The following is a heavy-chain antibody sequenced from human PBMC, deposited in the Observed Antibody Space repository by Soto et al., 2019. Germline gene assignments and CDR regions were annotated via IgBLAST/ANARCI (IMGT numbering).Heavy chain of an antibody. J-gene: IGHJ4*02. Sequence: SETLSLTCTVSGGSISSDYWSWTRQPPGKGLEWIGYIYYSGSTNYNPSLKSRVTISVDTSKNQFSLKLSSVTAADTAVYYCARHRFGLRIYYFDYWGQGTLVTVSS. D-gene: IGHD5-12*01. CDR2: IYYSGST. CDR3: ARHRFGLRIYYFDY. CDR1: GGSISSDY. V-gene: IGHV4-59*08.